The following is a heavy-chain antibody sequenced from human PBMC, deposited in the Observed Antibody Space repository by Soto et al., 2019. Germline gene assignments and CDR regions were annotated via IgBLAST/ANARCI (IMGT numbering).Heavy chain of an antibody. Sequence: QVQLVQSGAEVKKPGSSVKVSCKASGGTFNSYAISWVRQAPGQGLEWMGGIIPIFGTADYAQKFEGRVTITAVESTSTAYMELSSLRSEDTAVYYCASHYDSGGYDCRGRDYWGQGTLVTVSS. V-gene: IGHV1-69*12. CDR2: IIPIFGTA. J-gene: IGHJ4*02. D-gene: IGHD3-22*01. CDR3: ASHYDSGGYDCRGRDY. CDR1: GGTFNSYA.